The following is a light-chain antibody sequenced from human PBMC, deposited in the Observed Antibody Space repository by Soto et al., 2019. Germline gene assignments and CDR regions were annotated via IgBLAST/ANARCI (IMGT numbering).Light chain of an antibody. J-gene: IGKJ1*01. CDR3: QQYDTSPT. Sequence: EIVLTQSPGTLSLSAGERATLSCRASQSVSSSYLAWYQQKPGQAPTVLIYGASSRATGIPDRFSGSGSGTDFTLTISRLEPEDFAVYYCQQYDTSPTFGQGTKVDIK. V-gene: IGKV3-20*01. CDR2: GAS. CDR1: QSVSSSY.